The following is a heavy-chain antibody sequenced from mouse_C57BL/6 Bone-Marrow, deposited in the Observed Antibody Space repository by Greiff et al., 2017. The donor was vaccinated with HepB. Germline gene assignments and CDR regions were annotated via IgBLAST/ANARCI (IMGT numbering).Heavy chain of an antibody. CDR1: GYTFTSYW. J-gene: IGHJ4*01. Sequence: QVQLQQSGAELVKPGASVKLSCKASGYTFTSYWMHWVKQRPGQGLEWIGMIHPNSGSTNYNEKFKSKATLTVDKSSSTAYMQLSSLTSEDSAVYYCARKETLLQRDYYAMDYWGQGTSVTVSS. D-gene: IGHD1-1*01. CDR3: ARKETLLQRDYYAMDY. CDR2: IHPNSGST. V-gene: IGHV1-64*01.